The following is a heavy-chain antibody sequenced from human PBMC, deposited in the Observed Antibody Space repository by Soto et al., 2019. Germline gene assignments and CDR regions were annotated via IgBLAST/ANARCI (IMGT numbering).Heavy chain of an antibody. CDR1: GGTFSSYT. CDR3: LRVGGYHPAEYFQH. J-gene: IGHJ1*01. Sequence: QVQLVQSGAEVKKPGSSVKVSCKASGGTFSSYTISWVRQAPGQGLEWMRRIIPILGIANYGKKFQGRVTITADKSTNTINMGLSSLRSEYTAVYYCLRVGGYHPAEYFQHWGQGTLVTVSS. D-gene: IGHD5-12*01. CDR2: IIPILGIA. V-gene: IGHV1-69*02.